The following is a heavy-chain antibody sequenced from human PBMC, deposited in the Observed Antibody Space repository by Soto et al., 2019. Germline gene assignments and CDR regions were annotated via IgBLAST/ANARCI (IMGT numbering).Heavy chain of an antibody. Sequence: SETLSLTCTISGGSISSGGYSWSWIRQPPGKGLEWIGYIYHSGSTSYNPSLKSRVTMSVDTSKNQFSLKVSSVTAADTALYYCARQGFGQLHGPVDVWGPGTTVTVSS. V-gene: IGHV4-30-2*01. CDR1: GGSISSGGYS. J-gene: IGHJ6*02. CDR3: ARQGFGQLHGPVDV. CDR2: IYHSGST. D-gene: IGHD3-10*01.